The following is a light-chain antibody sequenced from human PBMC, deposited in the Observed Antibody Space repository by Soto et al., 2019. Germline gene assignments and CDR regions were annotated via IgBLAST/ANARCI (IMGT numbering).Light chain of an antibody. CDR2: GAS. V-gene: IGKV3-15*01. J-gene: IGKJ2*01. CDR1: QNISSN. CDR3: QQYHHWPLYT. Sequence: EMLMMQFPATLSVSPGERATLSCRASQNISSNLAWYQQKPGQAPRLLISGASTRATGIPVRFSGSGSGTEFTLTISSLQPEDFAVYHCQQYHHWPLYTFGQGTKLEIK.